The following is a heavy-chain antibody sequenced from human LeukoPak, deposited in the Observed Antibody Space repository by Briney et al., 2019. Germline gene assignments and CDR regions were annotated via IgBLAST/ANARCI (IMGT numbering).Heavy chain of an antibody. CDR2: INPNSGGT. V-gene: IGHV1-2*06. D-gene: IGHD3-10*01. J-gene: IGHJ4*02. CDR1: GYTFTGYY. CDR3: ARDMHSSGSYSPLDY. Sequence: ASVKVSCKASGYTFTGYYMHWVRQAPGQGLEWKGRINPNSGGTNYAQKFQGRVTMTRDTSISTAYMELSRLRSDDTAVYYCARDMHSSGSYSPLDYWGQGTLVTVSS.